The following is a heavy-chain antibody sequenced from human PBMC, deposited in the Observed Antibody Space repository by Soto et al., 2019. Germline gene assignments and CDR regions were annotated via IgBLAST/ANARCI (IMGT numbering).Heavy chain of an antibody. CDR1: GYTFTSYG. V-gene: IGHV1-18*01. Sequence: GASVKVSCKASGYTFTSYGISWVRQAPGQGLEWMGWISAYNGNTNYAQKLQGRVTMTTDTSTSTVYMELRSLRSDDTAVYYCARDSGIIVGATIQYFQHWGQGNLVTVSS. CDR2: ISAYNGNT. J-gene: IGHJ1*01. CDR3: ARDSGIIVGATIQYFQH. D-gene: IGHD1-26*01.